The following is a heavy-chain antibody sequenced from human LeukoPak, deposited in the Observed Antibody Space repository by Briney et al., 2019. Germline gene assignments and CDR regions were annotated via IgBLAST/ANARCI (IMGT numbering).Heavy chain of an antibody. J-gene: IGHJ4*02. CDR3: VRLRRNSDSSGYHYYYDY. Sequence: GGSLRLSCAASGFAFRDYYMSWIRQPPGKGLEWVSYIRSTGGINSIADSVKGRFTISRDNAKNSLSLQMNSLGAEDTAVYYCVRLRRNSDSSGYHYYYDYWGQGTLVTVSS. CDR2: IRSTGGIN. CDR1: GFAFRDYY. V-gene: IGHV3-11*04. D-gene: IGHD3-22*01.